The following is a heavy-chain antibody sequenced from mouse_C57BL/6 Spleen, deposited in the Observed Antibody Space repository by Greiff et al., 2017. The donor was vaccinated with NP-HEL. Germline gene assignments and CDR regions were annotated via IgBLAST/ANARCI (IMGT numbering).Heavy chain of an antibody. CDR3: ARAYGNYCDY. D-gene: IGHD2-10*02. CDR1: GYTFTSYW. J-gene: IGHJ2*01. CDR2: IDPSDSET. Sequence: VQLQQPGAELVRPGSSVKLSCKASGYTFTSYWMHWVKQRPIQGLEWIGNIDPSDSETHYNQKFKDKAPLTVDKSSSPAYMQLSSLTAEDSAVYYGARAYGNYCDYWGKAPLSQSPQ. V-gene: IGHV1-52*01.